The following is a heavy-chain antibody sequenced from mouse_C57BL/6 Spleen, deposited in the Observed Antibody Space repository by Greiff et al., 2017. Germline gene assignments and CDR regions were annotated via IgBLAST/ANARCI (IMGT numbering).Heavy chain of an antibody. V-gene: IGHV1-18*01. J-gene: IGHJ3*01. CDR2: INPNNGGT. D-gene: IGHD2-3*01. Sequence: DVKLQESGPELVKPGASVKIPCKASGYTFTDYNMDWVKQSHGKSLEWIGDINPNNGGTIYNQKFKGKATLTVDKSSSTAYMELRSLTSEDTAVYYCARDDGYYEGFAYWGQGTLVTVSA. CDR1: GYTFTDYN. CDR3: ARDDGYYEGFAY.